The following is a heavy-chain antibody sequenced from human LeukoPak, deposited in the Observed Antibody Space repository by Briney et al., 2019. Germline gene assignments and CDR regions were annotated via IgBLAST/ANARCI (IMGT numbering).Heavy chain of an antibody. CDR1: GFTFSSYA. V-gene: IGHV3-23*01. CDR2: ISISGGST. J-gene: IGHJ4*02. D-gene: IGHD3-22*01. CDR3: AKFLFYDTSGYFDY. Sequence: GGSLRLSCAASGFTFSSYAMSWVRQAPGKGLEWVSSISISGGSTYYADSVKGRFTISRDNSKNTLYLQMNSLRAEDMAIYYCAKFLFYDTSGYFDYWGQGTLVTVSS.